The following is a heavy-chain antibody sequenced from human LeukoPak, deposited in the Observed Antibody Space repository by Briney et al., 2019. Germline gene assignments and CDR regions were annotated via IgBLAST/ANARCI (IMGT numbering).Heavy chain of an antibody. CDR1: GVSVSDGRYY. D-gene: IGHD2-2*01. CDR3: ATPYCSSISCLDVFNM. J-gene: IGHJ3*02. CDR2: KCYSESA. V-gene: IGHV4-31*03. Sequence: SDTLSLTCSVSGVSVSDGRYYWTCNRQHPGKGLEWIGYKCYSESANYNPSLKSRLTISVDTYKNQFSLQLSSVTAGDTATYFCATPYCSSISCLDVFNMWGQGTRVTVFS.